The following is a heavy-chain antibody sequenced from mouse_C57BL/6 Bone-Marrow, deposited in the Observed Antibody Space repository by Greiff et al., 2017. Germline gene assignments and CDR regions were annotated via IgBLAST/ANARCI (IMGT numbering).Heavy chain of an antibody. Sequence: EVKLVESGGGLVQPGGSLSLSCAASGFTFTDYYMSWVRQPPGKALEWLGFIRNKANGYTTEYSASVKGRFTISRDNSQSILYLQMNALRAEDSATDYCARYDDDVDYWGQGTTLTVSS. D-gene: IGHD2-4*01. CDR2: IRNKANGYTT. CDR1: GFTFTDYY. J-gene: IGHJ2*01. V-gene: IGHV7-3*01. CDR3: ARYDDDVDY.